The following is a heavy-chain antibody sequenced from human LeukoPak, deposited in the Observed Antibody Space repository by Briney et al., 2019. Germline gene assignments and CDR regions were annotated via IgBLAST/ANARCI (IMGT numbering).Heavy chain of an antibody. D-gene: IGHD2-21*01. V-gene: IGHV4-4*02. J-gene: IGHJ4*02. CDR1: GGSISSSNW. Sequence: SETLSLTCAVSGGSISSSNWWSWVRQPPGKGLEWIGEIYHSGGTNYNPSLKSRVTISVDKSKNQFSLKLSSVTAADTAVYYCARSFGGDMASFDYWGQGTLVTVSS. CDR3: ARSFGGDMASFDY. CDR2: IYHSGGT.